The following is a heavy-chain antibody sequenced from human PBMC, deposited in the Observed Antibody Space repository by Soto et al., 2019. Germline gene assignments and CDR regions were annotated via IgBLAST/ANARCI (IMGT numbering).Heavy chain of an antibody. CDR3: ARAFSGDYAWLDP. CDR1: GGSISSGDYY. Sequence: SETLSLTCTVSGGSISSGDYYWSWIRQPPGKGLEWIGYIYDSGSTYYNPSLKSRVTISVDTSKNKFSLKLSSVTAADTAVYYCARAFSGDYAWLDPWGQGTLVTVSS. D-gene: IGHD2-21*02. CDR2: IYDSGST. J-gene: IGHJ5*02. V-gene: IGHV4-30-4*01.